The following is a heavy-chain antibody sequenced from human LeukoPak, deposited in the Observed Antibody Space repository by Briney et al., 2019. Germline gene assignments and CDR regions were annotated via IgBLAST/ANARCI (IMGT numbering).Heavy chain of an antibody. V-gene: IGHV5-51*01. CDR2: IYPGDSDT. CDR3: ARRYSESGYDMTDFDY. D-gene: IGHD5-12*01. J-gene: IGHJ4*02. CDR1: GYSFTDYW. Sequence: GGSLKISCKGSGYSFTDYWIAWVRQMPGKGLEWMGIIYPGDSDTIYSPSFQSQVTMSADKSISTAYLQWSSLKASDTAMYYCARRYSESGYDMTDFDYWGQGTLVTVSS.